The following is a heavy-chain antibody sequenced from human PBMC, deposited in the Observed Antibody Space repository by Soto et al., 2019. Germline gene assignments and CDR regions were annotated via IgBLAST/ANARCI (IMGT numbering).Heavy chain of an antibody. D-gene: IGHD3-10*01. CDR2: IWYDGSNK. J-gene: IGHJ6*02. V-gene: IGHV3-33*01. CDR1: GFTFSSYG. Sequence: QVQLVESGGGVVQPGRSLRLSCAASGFTFSSYGMHWVRQAPGKGLEWVAVIWYDGSNKYYADSVKGRFTSSRDNSKNTLYLQMNSLRAEDTAVYYCARVQGRWYGSGSYQGMDVWGQGTTVTVSS. CDR3: ARVQGRWYGSGSYQGMDV.